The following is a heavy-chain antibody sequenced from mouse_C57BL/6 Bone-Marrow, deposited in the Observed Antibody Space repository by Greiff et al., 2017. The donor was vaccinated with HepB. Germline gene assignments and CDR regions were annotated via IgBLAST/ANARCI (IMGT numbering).Heavy chain of an antibody. D-gene: IGHD4-1*01. J-gene: IGHJ3*01. CDR2: INPNNGGT. CDR1: GYTFTDYY. V-gene: IGHV1-26*01. CDR3: ARSGAGTKAWFAY. Sequence: VQLQQSGPELVKPGASVKISCKASGYTFTDYYMNWVKQSHGKSLEWIGDINPNNGGTSYNQKFKGKATLTVDKSSSTAYMELRSLTSEDSAVYYCARSGAGTKAWFAYWGQGTLVTVSA.